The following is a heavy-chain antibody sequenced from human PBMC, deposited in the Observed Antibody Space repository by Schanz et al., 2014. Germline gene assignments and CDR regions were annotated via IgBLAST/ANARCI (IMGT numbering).Heavy chain of an antibody. J-gene: IGHJ4*02. CDR3: AKDPSHGDYDYYFDY. D-gene: IGHD3-22*01. Sequence: VQLVESGGGVVQPGRSLRLSCAASGFTFSSYAMSWVRQAPGKGLEWVSGISGSGGSTYYADSVKGRFTISRDNSKNTLYLQMNSLIAEDSAGYYCAKDPSHGDYDYYFDYWGQGTLVTVSS. V-gene: IGHV3-23*04. CDR2: ISGSGGST. CDR1: GFTFSSYA.